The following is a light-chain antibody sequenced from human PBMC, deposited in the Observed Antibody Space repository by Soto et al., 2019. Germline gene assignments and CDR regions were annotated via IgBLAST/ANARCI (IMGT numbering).Light chain of an antibody. J-gene: IGLJ2*01. CDR2: GNS. CDR3: PAYDSSLSVAV. CDR1: SSNIGAGYD. V-gene: IGLV1-40*01. Sequence: QSVLTQPPSVSGAPGQRVTISCTGSSSNIGAGYDVHWYQQLPGTAPKLLIYGNSHRPSGVPDRFSGSKSGTSASLAISGLQAEDEADYYCPAYDSSLSVAVFGGGTKLTVL.